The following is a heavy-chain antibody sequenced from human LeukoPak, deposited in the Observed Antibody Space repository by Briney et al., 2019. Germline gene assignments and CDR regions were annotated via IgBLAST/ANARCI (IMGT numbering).Heavy chain of an antibody. CDR1: GFTFSNYA. CDR3: ARDPPRAAWVFDY. D-gene: IGHD6-25*01. V-gene: IGHV3-23*01. CDR2: ITSGGGTT. Sequence: GGSLSLSCAASGFTFSNYAMSWVRQAPGKALEWVSAITSGGGTTYYAGSVKGRFTISRDNSKNTLYLQMNSLRAEDTAVYYCARDPPRAAWVFDYWGQGTLVSVSS. J-gene: IGHJ4*02.